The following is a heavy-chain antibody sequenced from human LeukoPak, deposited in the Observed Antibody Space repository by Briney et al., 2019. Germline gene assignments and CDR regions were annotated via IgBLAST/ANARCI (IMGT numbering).Heavy chain of an antibody. CDR2: ISSSSSTI. CDR3: AREHHYDSSAYYFDY. J-gene: IGHJ4*02. V-gene: IGHV3-48*01. D-gene: IGHD3-22*01. CDR1: GFTFSSYS. Sequence: SGGSLRLSCAASGFTFSSYSMNWVRQAPGKGLEWVSYISSSSSTIYYADSVKGRFTISRDNAKNSLYLQMNSLRAEDTAVYYCAREHHYDSSAYYFDYWGQGTLVTVSS.